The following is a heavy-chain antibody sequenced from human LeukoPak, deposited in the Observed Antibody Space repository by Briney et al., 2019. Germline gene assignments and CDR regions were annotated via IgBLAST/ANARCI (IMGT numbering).Heavy chain of an antibody. J-gene: IGHJ6*02. CDR1: GFTFDDYA. CDR2: ISWNSGSI. CDR3: AKDGLARYYYYGMDV. D-gene: IGHD6-6*01. Sequence: GRSLRLSCAASGFTFDDYAMPWVRQAPGKGLEWVSGISWNSGSIGYADSVKGRFTISRDNAKNFLYLQMNSLRAEDTALYYCAKDGLARYYYYGMDVWGQGTTVTVSS. V-gene: IGHV3-9*01.